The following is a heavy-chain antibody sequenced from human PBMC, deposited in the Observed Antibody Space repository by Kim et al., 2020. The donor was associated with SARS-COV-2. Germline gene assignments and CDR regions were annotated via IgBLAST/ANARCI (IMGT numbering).Heavy chain of an antibody. V-gene: IGHV4-4*07. D-gene: IGHD4-17*01. CDR2: GNP. J-gene: IGHJ4*02. Sequence: GNPTNNPSLKGRLTMSVDTSKSQFSLKLSSVTAADTAVYFCARIDFGDDYWGQGTLVTVSS. CDR3: ARIDFGDDY.